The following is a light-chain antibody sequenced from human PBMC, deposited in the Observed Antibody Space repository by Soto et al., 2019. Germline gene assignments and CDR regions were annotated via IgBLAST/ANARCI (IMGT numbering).Light chain of an antibody. CDR3: HQYYSTPWT. J-gene: IGKJ1*01. Sequence: DIVMTQSPDSLAVSLGERATLNCKSSQSVLYRSNNNNYLAWYQQKPGQPPKLLIYWATTRESGFPDRFSGSGSGTDFTLTITSLQAEDVAVYFCHQYYSTPWTFGQGTKVEIK. CDR1: QSVLYRSNNNNY. CDR2: WAT. V-gene: IGKV4-1*01.